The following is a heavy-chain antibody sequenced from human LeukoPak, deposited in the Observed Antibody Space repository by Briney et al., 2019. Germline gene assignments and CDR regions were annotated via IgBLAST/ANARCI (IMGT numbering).Heavy chain of an antibody. CDR2: IYHSGTT. CDR3: ARGIMWLQTDYYYMDV. CDR1: GGSISSSYW. V-gene: IGHV4-4*02. Sequence: PSGTLSLTCAVSGGSISSSYWWRWVRQPPGKGLEWIGEIYHSGTTNYNPSLRSRVTISVDKSKNHFSLKLSSVTAADTAVYFCARGIMWLQTDYYYMDVWGKGTTVTVSS. D-gene: IGHD5-24*01. J-gene: IGHJ6*03.